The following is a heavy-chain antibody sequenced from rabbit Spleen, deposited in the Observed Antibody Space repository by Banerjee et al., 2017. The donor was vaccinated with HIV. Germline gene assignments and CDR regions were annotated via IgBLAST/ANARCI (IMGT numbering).Heavy chain of an antibody. CDR1: GFSFSNKA. V-gene: IGHV1S47*01. J-gene: IGHJ4*01. D-gene: IGHD6-1*01. CDR2: IYTSSGST. CDR3: ARRYGGTIGNWYFNL. Sequence: QEQLVESGGGLVTAEGSLKLSCTASGFSFSNKAVMCWGHQAPGKRPETIACIYTSSGSTWYASWVNGRFTISRSTSLNTVTLQLNSLTAADTATYFCARRYGGTIGNWYFNLWGQGTLVTVS.